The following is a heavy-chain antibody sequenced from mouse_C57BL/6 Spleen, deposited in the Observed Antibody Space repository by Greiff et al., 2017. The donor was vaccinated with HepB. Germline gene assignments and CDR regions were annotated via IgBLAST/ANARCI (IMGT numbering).Heavy chain of an antibody. CDR1: GFSFNTYA. CDR3: VRQNYDYDLYAMDY. V-gene: IGHV10-1*01. CDR2: IRSKSNNYAT. Sequence: EVKLQESGGGLVQPKGSLKLSCAASGFSFNTYAMNWVRQAPGKGLEWVARIRSKSNNYATYYADSVKDRFTISRDDSESMLYLQMNNLKTEDTAMYYCVRQNYDYDLYAMDYWGQGTSVTVSS. D-gene: IGHD2-4*01. J-gene: IGHJ4*01.